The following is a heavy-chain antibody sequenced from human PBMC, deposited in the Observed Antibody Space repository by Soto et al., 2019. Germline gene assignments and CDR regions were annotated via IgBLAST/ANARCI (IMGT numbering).Heavy chain of an antibody. CDR1: GGSISSYY. Sequence: SETLSLTCTVSGGSISSYYWSWIRQPPGKGLEWIGYIYYSGSTNYNPSLKSRVTISVDTSKNQFSLKLSSVTAADTAVYYCARDGSGGSPRNMDVWGQGTPVTVSS. J-gene: IGHJ6*02. CDR3: ARDGSGGSPRNMDV. V-gene: IGHV4-59*01. D-gene: IGHD6-19*01. CDR2: IYYSGST.